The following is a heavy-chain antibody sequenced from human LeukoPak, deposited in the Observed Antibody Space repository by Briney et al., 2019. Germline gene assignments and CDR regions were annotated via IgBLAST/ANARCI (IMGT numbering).Heavy chain of an antibody. J-gene: IGHJ4*02. D-gene: IGHD5-12*01. CDR2: TYSRSSKWSH. CDR1: GDSVSRDSIA. Sequence: SQTLSLTCAISGDSVSRDSIAWNWIRQSPSRGLEWLGRTYSRSSKWSHDFASSVKTRITINSDTSKNQFSLHLNSATPEGTAVYYCARAFDSAYDSPFDYWGQGALVAVSS. V-gene: IGHV6-1*01. CDR3: ARAFDSAYDSPFDY.